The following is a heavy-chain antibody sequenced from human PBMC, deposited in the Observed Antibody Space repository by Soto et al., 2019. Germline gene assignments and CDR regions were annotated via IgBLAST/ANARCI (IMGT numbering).Heavy chain of an antibody. CDR3: ARERLTTVRVYYYGMDV. CDR1: GFTFSSYA. D-gene: IGHD4-4*01. CDR2: ISYDGSNK. V-gene: IGHV3-30-3*01. Sequence: QVQLVESGGGVVQPGRSLRLSCAASGFTFSSYAMHWVRQAPGKGLEWVAVISYDGSNKYYADSVKGRFTISRDNSKNTLYLQMNSLRAEDTAVYYCARERLTTVRVYYYGMDVWGQGTTVTVSS. J-gene: IGHJ6*02.